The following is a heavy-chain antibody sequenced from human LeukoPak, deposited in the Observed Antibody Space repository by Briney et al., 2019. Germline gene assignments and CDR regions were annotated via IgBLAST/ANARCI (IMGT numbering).Heavy chain of an antibody. Sequence: IPSETLSLTCTVSGGSISSSSYYWGWIRQPPGKGLEWIGSIYYSGSTYYNPSLKSRVTISVDTSKNQFSLKLSSVTAADTAVYYCARHRVTMVRGDEYTDYWGQGTLVTVSS. CDR2: IYYSGST. D-gene: IGHD3-10*01. CDR3: ARHRVTMVRGDEYTDY. V-gene: IGHV4-39*01. J-gene: IGHJ4*02. CDR1: GGSISSSSYY.